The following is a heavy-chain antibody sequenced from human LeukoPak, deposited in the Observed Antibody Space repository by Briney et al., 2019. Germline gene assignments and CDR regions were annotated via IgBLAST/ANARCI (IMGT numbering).Heavy chain of an antibody. V-gene: IGHV6-1*01. CDR1: GDRVSSNSAA. CDR2: TYYRSKWYN. CDR3: AREGEWAAGRYYHYGMDV. Sequence: SQTLSLTCAISGDRVSSNSAAWNWIRQSPSRGLEWLGRTYYRSKWYNDYAESVKSRITINPDTSKNQFSLQLNSVTPEDMAVYYCAREGEWAAGRYYHYGMDVWGQGTTVTVSS. J-gene: IGHJ6*02. D-gene: IGHD6-13*01.